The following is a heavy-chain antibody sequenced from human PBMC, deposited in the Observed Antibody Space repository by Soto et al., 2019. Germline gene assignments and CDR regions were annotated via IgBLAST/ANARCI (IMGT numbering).Heavy chain of an antibody. J-gene: IGHJ6*03. D-gene: IGHD3-16*01. CDR2: ISWNSGSI. CDR3: AKAGSSWAYYMDF. Sequence: EVQLVESGGGLVQPGRSLRLSCAASGFTFDDYAMHWVRQAPGKGLEWVSGISWNSGSIGYADSVKGRFTISRDNAKNSLYLQMNSLRAEDTALYYCAKAGSSWAYYMDFWGKGTTVTVSS. V-gene: IGHV3-9*01. CDR1: GFTFDDYA.